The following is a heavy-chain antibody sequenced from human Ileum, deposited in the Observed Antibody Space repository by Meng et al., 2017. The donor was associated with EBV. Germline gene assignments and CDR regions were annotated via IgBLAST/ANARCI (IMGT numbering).Heavy chain of an antibody. J-gene: IGHJ4*02. Sequence: VGLLESGGGLVQPGGALRVSCAASGFTFSIYDMTWVRQAPGKGLEWVSSISGSGGDTYYADSVKGRFTIARDNSKNTLYLQMDSLRAEDTAVYYCGKDDERVRGPEPWGQGTLVTVSS. CDR2: ISGSGGDT. V-gene: IGHV3-23*01. CDR3: GKDDERVRGPEP. CDR1: GFTFSIYD. D-gene: IGHD1-14*01.